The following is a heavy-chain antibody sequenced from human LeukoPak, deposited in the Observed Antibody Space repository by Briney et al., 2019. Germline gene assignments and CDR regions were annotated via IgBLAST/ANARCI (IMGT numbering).Heavy chain of an antibody. Sequence: PGGSLRLSCAASGFTFSSYSMNWVRQAPGKGLEWVSSISSSSSYIYYADSVKGRFTISRDNAKNSLYLQMNSLRAEDTAGYYFEAEAGIRYFDQWGQGTLVTVSS. CDR1: GFTFSSYS. V-gene: IGHV3-21*01. CDR2: ISSSSSYI. CDR3: EAEAGIRYFDQ. J-gene: IGHJ4*02. D-gene: IGHD3-9*01.